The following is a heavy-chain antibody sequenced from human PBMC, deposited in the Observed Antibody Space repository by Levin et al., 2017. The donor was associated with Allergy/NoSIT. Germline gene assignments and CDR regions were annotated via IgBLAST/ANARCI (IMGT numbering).Heavy chain of an antibody. J-gene: IGHJ6*02. Sequence: GGSLRLSCAASGFTFDDYAMHWVRQGPGKGLEWVSGISWNSGTIRYADSVKGRFTISRDNAKNSLYLQMVSLRADDTALYYCAKGPMPTTYYGMDVWCQGATVTVSS. CDR2: ISWNSGTI. V-gene: IGHV3-9*01. CDR3: AKGPMPTTYYGMDV. CDR1: GFTFDDYA. D-gene: IGHD5-24*01.